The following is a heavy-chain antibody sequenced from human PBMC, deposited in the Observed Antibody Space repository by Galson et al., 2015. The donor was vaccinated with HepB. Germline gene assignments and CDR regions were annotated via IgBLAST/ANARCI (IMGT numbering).Heavy chain of an antibody. CDR2: ISWNSGSI. D-gene: IGHD3-10*01. Sequence: SLRLSCAASGFTFDDYAMHWVRQAPGKGLEWVSGISWNSGSIGYADSVKGRFTISRDNAKNSLYLQMNSLRAEDTALYYCAKDMRLLWFGGFDYWGQGTLVTVSS. CDR1: GFTFDDYA. V-gene: IGHV3-9*01. J-gene: IGHJ4*02. CDR3: AKDMRLLWFGGFDY.